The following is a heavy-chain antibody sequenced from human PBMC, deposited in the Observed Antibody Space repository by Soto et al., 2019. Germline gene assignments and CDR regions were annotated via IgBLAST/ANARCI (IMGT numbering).Heavy chain of an antibody. CDR3: AKGSIQYSASIDY. CDR1: GFSFSSYA. D-gene: IGHD5-12*01. V-gene: IGHV3-23*01. J-gene: IGHJ4*02. Sequence: EVELLESGGGLIHPGESLRLSCAASGFSFSSYAMIWVRQAPGKGLEWVSVMSASGGTSYFADSVKGRFSMSRDNSKNMFYLEMNSLRAEDTAIYCCAKGSIQYSASIDYWGQGTLVSVSS. CDR2: MSASGGTS.